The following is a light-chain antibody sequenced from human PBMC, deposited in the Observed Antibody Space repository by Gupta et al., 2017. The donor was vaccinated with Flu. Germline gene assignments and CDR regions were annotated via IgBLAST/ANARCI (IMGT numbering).Light chain of an antibody. CDR3: QQAQSFPLT. CDR2: AAS. CDR1: QGIASI. J-gene: IGKJ5*01. Sequence: GAKVTITFRSSQGIASILAWYQQKPGIAPKLLIYAASSLQSGVPARFSGSESGTDFTLTISSLQPEDFATYYCQQAQSFPLTFGQGTRVEIK. V-gene: IGKV1-12*01.